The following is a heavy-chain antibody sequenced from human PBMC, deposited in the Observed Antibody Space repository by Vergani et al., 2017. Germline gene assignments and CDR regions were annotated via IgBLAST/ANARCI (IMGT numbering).Heavy chain of an antibody. D-gene: IGHD3-10*01. CDR1: GYTFTSYG. CDR3: ARVVRMGRRVIIDTPTNDY. V-gene: IGHV1-18*01. J-gene: IGHJ4*02. Sequence: QVQLVQSGAEVKEPGASVKVSCKASGYTFTSYGISWVRQAPGQGLEWMGWINAYSGNANYAQKFQGRVTMTTDTSTSTAYMELRSLRSEDTAVYYCARVVRMGRRVIIDTPTNDYWGQGTLVTVSS. CDR2: INAYSGNA.